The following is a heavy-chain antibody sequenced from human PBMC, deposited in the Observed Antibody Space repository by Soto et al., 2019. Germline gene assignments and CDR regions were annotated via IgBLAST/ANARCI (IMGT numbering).Heavy chain of an antibody. D-gene: IGHD6-13*01. CDR2: IIPIFGTA. V-gene: IGHV1-69*13. CDR3: ARGVAAAGTQHYFDY. Sequence: ASVKVSCKASGGTFSSYAISWVRQAPGQGLEWMGGIIPIFGTANYAQKFQGRVTITADESTSTAYMELSSLRSEDTAVYYCARGVAAAGTQHYFDYWGQGTLVTVSS. J-gene: IGHJ4*02. CDR1: GGTFSSYA.